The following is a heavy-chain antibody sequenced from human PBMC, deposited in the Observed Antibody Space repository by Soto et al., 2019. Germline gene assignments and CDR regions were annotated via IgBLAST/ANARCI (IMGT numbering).Heavy chain of an antibody. D-gene: IGHD3-10*01. J-gene: IGHJ4*02. CDR3: AEGPGRSGGPTPRVDF. V-gene: IGHV3-23*01. CDR1: GFTFNNYA. CDR2: ISGGGDTT. Sequence: EVQLLESGGGLVQPGGSLRLSCAASGFTFNNYAMTWVRQAPGKGLEWVSAISGGGDTTSYADSVKGRFTVSRDGSKNPVELEVGRLRGGDTGLNFRAEGPGRSGGPTPRVDFWGQGTLVTVSS.